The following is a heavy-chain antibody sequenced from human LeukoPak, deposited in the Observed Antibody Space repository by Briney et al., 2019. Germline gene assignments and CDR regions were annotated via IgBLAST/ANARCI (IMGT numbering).Heavy chain of an antibody. J-gene: IGHJ4*02. D-gene: IGHD3-10*01. CDR2: ISGSGGST. Sequence: GGSLRLSCAASGFTFDNYAMSWVRQAPGKGLEWVSVISGSGGSTYYADSVKGRFTISRDNSKNTLYLQMNSLRAEDTAVYYCARVMDYYGSGTPLDYWGQGTLVTVSS. CDR3: ARVMDYYGSGTPLDY. V-gene: IGHV3-23*01. CDR1: GFTFDNYA.